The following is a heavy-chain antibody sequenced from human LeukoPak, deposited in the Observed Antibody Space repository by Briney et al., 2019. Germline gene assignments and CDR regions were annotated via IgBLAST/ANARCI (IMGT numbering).Heavy chain of an antibody. J-gene: IGHJ6*03. CDR2: INSDGSST. Sequence: PGGSLRLSCAASGFTFSSSWMHWVRQAPGKGLVWVSRINSDGSSTSYADSVKGRFTISRDNAKNTLYLQMNSLRAEDTAVYYCARGIAARLTYYYYYMDVWGKGTTVTVSS. D-gene: IGHD6-6*01. CDR1: GFTFSSSW. CDR3: ARGIAARLTYYYYYMDV. V-gene: IGHV3-74*01.